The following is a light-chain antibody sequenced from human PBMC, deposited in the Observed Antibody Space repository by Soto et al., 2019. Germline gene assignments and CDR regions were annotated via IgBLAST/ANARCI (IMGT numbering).Light chain of an antibody. V-gene: IGLV2-8*01. J-gene: IGLJ1*01. CDR1: SSDVGGYDY. Sequence: QSVLTQPPSASGSPGQSVTISCTGTSSDVGGYDYVSWYQQHPGKAPKLMIYEVTIRPSGVSDRFSGSKSGNTASLTVSGLQAEDEADYYCSSYTGGNPSYVFGTGTQGTVL. CDR2: EVT. CDR3: SSYTGGNPSYV.